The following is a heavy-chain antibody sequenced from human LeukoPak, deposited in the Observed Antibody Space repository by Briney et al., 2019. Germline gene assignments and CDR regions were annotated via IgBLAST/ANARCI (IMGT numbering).Heavy chain of an antibody. CDR1: GDSISSGSYY. Sequence: SQTLSLTCTVSGDSISSGSYYWSWIRQPAGKRLEWIGRIYTSGITNYNPSLKSRVTISVDTSKNQFSLKLSSVTAADTAFYYCASEGEVRYLFDYWGQGTLVTVSS. CDR3: ASEGEVRYLFDY. CDR2: IYTSGIT. V-gene: IGHV4-61*02. J-gene: IGHJ4*02. D-gene: IGHD3-9*01.